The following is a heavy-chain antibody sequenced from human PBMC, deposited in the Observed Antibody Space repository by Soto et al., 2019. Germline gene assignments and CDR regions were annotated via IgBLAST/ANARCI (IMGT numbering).Heavy chain of an antibody. CDR3: AMTLVGVGDPVEL. J-gene: IGHJ3*01. Sequence: QVQLVDSGGGLVKPGGSLRLSCAASGFSFSNYYFTYIRQAPGKGLEWIAYISSSGTITHYADSVQGRFSISRDNAKDSMSLQLNDLRAEDTAVYYCAMTLVGVGDPVELWDQGPSVSVSS. CDR1: GFSFSNYY. CDR2: ISSSGTIT. V-gene: IGHV3-11*01. D-gene: IGHD2-15*01.